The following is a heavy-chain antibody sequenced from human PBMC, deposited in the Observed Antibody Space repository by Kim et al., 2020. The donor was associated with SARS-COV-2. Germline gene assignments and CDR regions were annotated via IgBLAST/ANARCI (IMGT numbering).Heavy chain of an antibody. J-gene: IGHJ4*02. CDR3: ARGPIRYFDWLESFWGFDY. CDR1: GGTFSSYA. Sequence: SVKVSCKASGGTFSSYAISWVRQAPGQGLEWMGGIIPIFGTGNYAQKFQGRVTITADESTSTAYMELSSLRSEDTAVYYCARGPIRYFDWLESFWGFDYWGQGTLVTVSS. CDR2: IIPIFGTG. V-gene: IGHV1-69*13. D-gene: IGHD3-9*01.